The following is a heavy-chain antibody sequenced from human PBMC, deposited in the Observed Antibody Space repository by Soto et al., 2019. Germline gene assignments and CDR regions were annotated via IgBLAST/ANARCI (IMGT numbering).Heavy chain of an antibody. J-gene: IGHJ6*02. CDR2: IIPIFGTA. Sequence: GASVKVSCKASGGTFSSYAISWVRQAPGQGLEWMGGIIPIFGTANYAQKFQGRVTITADESTSTAYMELSSLRSEDTAVYYCATYSSSRYYYYYGMDVWGQGTTVTVSS. V-gene: IGHV1-69*13. D-gene: IGHD6-6*01. CDR1: GGTFSSYA. CDR3: ATYSSSRYYYYYGMDV.